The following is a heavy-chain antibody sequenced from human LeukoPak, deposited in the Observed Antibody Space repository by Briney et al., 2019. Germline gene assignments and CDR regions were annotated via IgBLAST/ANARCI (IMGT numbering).Heavy chain of an antibody. CDR1: GYTFTSYG. V-gene: IGHV1-18*01. Sequence: ASVKVSCQASGYTFTSYGISWVRQAPGQGLEWMGWISAYNGNTNEAQKLQGRVTMTTDTSTRTAYMELRSLRSDDTAVYYCASDGGGRGVIRYFDYWGQGTLVTVSS. CDR3: ASDGGGRGVIRYFDY. CDR2: ISAYNGNT. J-gene: IGHJ4*02. D-gene: IGHD3-10*01.